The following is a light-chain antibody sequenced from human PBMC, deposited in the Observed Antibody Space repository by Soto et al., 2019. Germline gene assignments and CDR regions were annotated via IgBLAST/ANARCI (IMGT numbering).Light chain of an antibody. V-gene: IGLV1-44*01. Sequence: QSVLTQPPSASGTPGQRVTISCSGSSSNIGSNTVNWYQQLPGTAPKLLIYSNNQRPSGFPDRFSGSKSGTSASLAISGTQSEDEADYYCAAWDDSLNGLVFGGGTKLSVL. CDR3: AAWDDSLNGLV. J-gene: IGLJ2*01. CDR1: SSNIGSNT. CDR2: SNN.